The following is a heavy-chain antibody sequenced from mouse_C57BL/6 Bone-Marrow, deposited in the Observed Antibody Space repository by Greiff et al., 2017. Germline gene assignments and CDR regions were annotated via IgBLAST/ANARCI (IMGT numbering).Heavy chain of an antibody. Sequence: QVQLQQPGAELVKPGASVKLSCKASGYTFTSYWMHWVKQRPGRGLEWIGRIDPNRGGTKYNEKFKSKATLTVDKPSSTAYMQLSSLTSEDSAVYYCRYWGRFYWYFDVWGTGTTVTVSS. CDR1: GYTFTSYW. D-gene: IGHD1-1*01. CDR2: IDPNRGGT. J-gene: IGHJ1*03. CDR3: RYWGRFYWYFDV. V-gene: IGHV1-72*01.